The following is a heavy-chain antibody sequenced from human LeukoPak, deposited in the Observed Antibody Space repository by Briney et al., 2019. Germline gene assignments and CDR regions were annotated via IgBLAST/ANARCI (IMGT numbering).Heavy chain of an antibody. J-gene: IGHJ4*02. V-gene: IGHV4-39*01. D-gene: IGHD2-15*01. CDR2: IYYSGST. CDR1: GGSISSSSYY. CDR3: AKVVAATLDY. Sequence: SETLSLTCTVSGGSISSSSYYWGWIRQPPGKGLEWIGSIYYSGSTYYNPSLKSRVTKSVDTSKNQFSLKLSSVTAADTAVYYCAKVVAATLDYWGQGTLVTVSS.